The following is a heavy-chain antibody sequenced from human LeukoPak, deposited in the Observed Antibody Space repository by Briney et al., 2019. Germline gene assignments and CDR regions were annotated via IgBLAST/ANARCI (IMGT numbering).Heavy chain of an antibody. Sequence: GEPLKISWKGSGYSFTSYWIGWVRRMPGKGLEWIGIIYPGDSDTRYSPSFQGQVTISADKSISTAYLQWSSLKASDTAMYYCARGHLYDYSSTSYYFDYWGQGTLVTVSS. CDR3: ARGHLYDYSSTSYYFDY. V-gene: IGHV5-51*01. J-gene: IGHJ4*02. CDR1: GYSFTSYW. CDR2: IYPGDSDT. D-gene: IGHD6-13*01.